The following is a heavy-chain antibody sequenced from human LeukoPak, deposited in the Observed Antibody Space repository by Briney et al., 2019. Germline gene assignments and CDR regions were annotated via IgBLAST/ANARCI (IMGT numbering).Heavy chain of an antibody. D-gene: IGHD3-10*01. CDR3: ARDLGPDSMVRGVTPRNWFDP. J-gene: IGHJ5*02. Sequence: ASVKVSCKASGYTFTSYGISWVRQAPGQGLEWMGWISAYNGNTNYAQKLQGRVTMTTDTSTSTAYMELRSLRSDDTAVYYCARDLGPDSMVRGVTPRNWFDPWGQGTLVTVSS. CDR1: GYTFTSYG. V-gene: IGHV1-18*01. CDR2: ISAYNGNT.